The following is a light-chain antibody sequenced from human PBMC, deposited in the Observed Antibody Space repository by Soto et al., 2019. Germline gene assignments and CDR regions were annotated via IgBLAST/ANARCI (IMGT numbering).Light chain of an antibody. V-gene: IGKV3D-15*01. CDR2: GAS. CDR3: QQYNNWPLLT. CDR1: QSVSSN. Sequence: EILLTQSPGTLSLSPGERATLSCRASQSVSSNLAWYQQKPGQAPRLLIYGASTRATGIPARFSGSGSGTEFTLTISSLQSEDFAVYYCQQYNNWPLLTFGGGTKV. J-gene: IGKJ4*01.